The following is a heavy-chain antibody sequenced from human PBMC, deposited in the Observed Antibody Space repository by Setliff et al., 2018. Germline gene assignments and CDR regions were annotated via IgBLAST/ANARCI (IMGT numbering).Heavy chain of an antibody. CDR3: APNIHGYGHRRLDY. Sequence: ASVKVSCKASGGTFSSYAISWVRQAPGQGLEWMGGIIPILGIANYAQKFQGRVTITADKSTSTAYMELSSLRSEDTAVYYCAPNIHGYGHRRLDYWGQGTLVTVSS. D-gene: IGHD5-18*01. J-gene: IGHJ4*02. CDR1: GGTFSSYA. V-gene: IGHV1-69*10. CDR2: IIPILGIA.